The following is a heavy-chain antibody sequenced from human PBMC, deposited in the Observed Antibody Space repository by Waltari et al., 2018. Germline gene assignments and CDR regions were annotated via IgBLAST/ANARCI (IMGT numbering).Heavy chain of an antibody. CDR3: AKAGYGGYWYFDL. CDR1: GFTFSSYA. V-gene: IGHV3-23*01. CDR2: ISGSGGST. J-gene: IGHJ2*01. D-gene: IGHD4-17*01. Sequence: EVQLLESGGGLVQPGGSLRLSCAASGFTFSSYAMSWVRQAPGKGLEWVSAISGSGGSTYYADSVKGRFTISRDNAKNSLYLQMHSLRAEDTAVYYCAKAGYGGYWYFDLWGRGTLVTVSS.